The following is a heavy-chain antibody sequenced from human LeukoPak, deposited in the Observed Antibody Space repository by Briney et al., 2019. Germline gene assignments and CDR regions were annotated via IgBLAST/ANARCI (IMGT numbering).Heavy chain of an antibody. CDR2: IRYDGRNK. J-gene: IGHJ4*02. V-gene: IGHV3-30*02. Sequence: GGSLRLSCAASGFIFSSYGMHWVRQAPGKGLEWVAFIRYDGRNKYYADSVKGRFTISRDNSKNTLYLQMNSLRAEDTAVYYCARERTRGYSYGLDYWGQGTLVTVSS. CDR3: ARERTRGYSYGLDY. D-gene: IGHD5-18*01. CDR1: GFIFSSYG.